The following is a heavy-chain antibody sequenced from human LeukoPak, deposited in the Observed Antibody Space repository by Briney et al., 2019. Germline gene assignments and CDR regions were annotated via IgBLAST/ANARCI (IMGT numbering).Heavy chain of an antibody. CDR1: GFTFSSYA. J-gene: IGHJ5*02. Sequence: GGSLRLSCAASGFTFSSYAMHWVHQAPGKGLEWVAVISYDGSNKYYADSVKGRFTISRDNSKNTLYLQMNSLRAEDTAVYYCARVGGSSSPWGQGALVTVSP. D-gene: IGHD2-15*01. CDR3: ARVGGSSSP. CDR2: ISYDGSNK. V-gene: IGHV3-30*01.